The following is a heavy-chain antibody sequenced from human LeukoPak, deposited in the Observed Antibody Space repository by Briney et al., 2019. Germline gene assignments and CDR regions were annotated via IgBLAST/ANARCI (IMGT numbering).Heavy chain of an antibody. CDR2: IWYDGSRT. V-gene: IGHV3-33*08. CDR1: GFTFSDYG. Sequence: PGGSLRLSCAASGFTFSDYGFHWVRQAPGKGLEWVAVIWYDGSRTYYVDAVKGRFTISRDDSKNTLYLQMSSLRAEDTAVYYCARDFCCASSCYDYWGQGTLVTVSS. D-gene: IGHD2-15*01. CDR3: ARDFCCASSCYDY. J-gene: IGHJ4*02.